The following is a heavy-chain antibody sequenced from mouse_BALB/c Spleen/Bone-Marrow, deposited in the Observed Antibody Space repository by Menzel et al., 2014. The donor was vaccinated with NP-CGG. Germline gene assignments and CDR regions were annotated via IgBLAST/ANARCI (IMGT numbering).Heavy chain of an antibody. J-gene: IGHJ3*01. D-gene: IGHD2-4*01. CDR2: ISNGGGST. Sequence: VESGGGLVQPGGSLKLSCATSGFTFSDYYMYWVRQTPEKRLEWVAYISNGGGSTYYPDTVKGRFTISRDNAKNTLYLQMSRLKSEDTAMYYCARHNYDETWFAYWGQGTLVNVSA. V-gene: IGHV5-12*02. CDR1: GFTFSDYY. CDR3: ARHNYDETWFAY.